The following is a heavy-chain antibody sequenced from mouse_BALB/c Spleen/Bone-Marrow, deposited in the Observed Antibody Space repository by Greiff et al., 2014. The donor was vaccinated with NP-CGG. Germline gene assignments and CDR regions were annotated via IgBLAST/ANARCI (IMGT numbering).Heavy chain of an antibody. CDR1: GYTFTSYW. J-gene: IGHJ4*01. CDR3: ARSGAMDY. Sequence: VQVVESGAELARPGASVKLSCKASGYTFTSYWMQWVKQRPGQGLEWIGAIYPGDGDTRYTQKFKGKATLTADKSSSTAYMQLSSLASEDSAVYYCARSGAMDYWGQGTSVTVSS. V-gene: IGHV1-87*01. D-gene: IGHD3-2*02. CDR2: IYPGDGDT.